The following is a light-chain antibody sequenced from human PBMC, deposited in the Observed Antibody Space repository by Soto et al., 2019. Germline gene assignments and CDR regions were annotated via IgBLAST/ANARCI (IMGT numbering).Light chain of an antibody. CDR2: HAS. J-gene: IGKJ2*01. V-gene: IGKV3-20*01. Sequence: ENVLTQSPGTLSLSPGERATLSCRASQSVSRNFLAWYQQKPGQAPRLLIYHASNRATGIPDRFSGSGSGTDFTLTISRLEPEDVAMDYCQQYASARRTFGQGTNLEIK. CDR1: QSVSRNF. CDR3: QQYASARRT.